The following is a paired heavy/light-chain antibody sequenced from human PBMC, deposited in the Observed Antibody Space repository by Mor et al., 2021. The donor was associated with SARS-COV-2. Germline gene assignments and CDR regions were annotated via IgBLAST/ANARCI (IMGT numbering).Light chain of an antibody. CDR2: GAS. CDR1: QSISIN. V-gene: IGKV3-15*01. CDR3: QQYKNWLT. J-gene: IGKJ5*01. Sequence: EIVMTQSPATLSVSPGERATLSCRASQSISINLAWYQQKPGQAPRLLMFGASTRATGIPARFSGSGSGTEFTLTINSLQSEDFAVYYCQQYKNWLTFGQGTRLEIK.
Heavy chain of an antibody. CDR1: GFTLGSYP. J-gene: IGHJ5*02. V-gene: IGHV3-23*01. D-gene: IGHD3-10*01. Sequence: EVQLLESGGGLVQPGGSLRLSCAASGFTLGSYPMAWVRQDPGKGLEWVSSISVSGTDTYYADSVKGRFTISRDISKNTLYLQMNSLRAEDTALYYCAKYYYASGSNWFDPWGQGTLVTVSS. CDR2: ISVSGTDT. CDR3: AKYYYASGSNWFDP.